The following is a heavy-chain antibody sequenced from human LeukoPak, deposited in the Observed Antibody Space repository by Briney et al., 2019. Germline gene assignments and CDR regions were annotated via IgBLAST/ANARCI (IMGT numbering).Heavy chain of an antibody. CDR2: ISSGSTI. D-gene: IGHD1-26*01. CDR3: ARDGAGKYSGSDY. CDR1: GFTFSDYY. V-gene: IGHV3-11*04. J-gene: IGHJ4*02. Sequence: GGSLRLSCAASGFTFSDYYMSWIRQAPGKGLEWVSYISSGSTIYYADSVKGRFTISRDNAKNSLYLQMNSLRAEDTAVYYCARDGAGKYSGSDYWGQGTLVTVSS.